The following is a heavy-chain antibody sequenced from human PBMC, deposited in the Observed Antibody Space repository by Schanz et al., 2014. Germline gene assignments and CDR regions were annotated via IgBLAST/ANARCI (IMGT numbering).Heavy chain of an antibody. CDR1: GDTFSKYN. CDR3: TRLRRADPNGFDV. Sequence: QAQLVQSGPEVKKPGSSVKVSCQAFGDTFSKYNIMWVRQVPGQGLEWLGRIMPLRGIGNNAWKFQDRLTTTADKSMNITNKEWSSLGTEDTAVYYCTRLRRADPNGFDVWGQGTTVTVS. V-gene: IGHV1-69*02. D-gene: IGHD6-19*01. J-gene: IGHJ6*02. CDR2: IMPLRGIG.